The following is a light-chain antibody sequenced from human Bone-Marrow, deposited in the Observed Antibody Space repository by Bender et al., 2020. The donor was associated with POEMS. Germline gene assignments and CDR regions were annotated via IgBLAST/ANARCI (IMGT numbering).Light chain of an antibody. J-gene: IGLJ3*02. Sequence: KTGNNYVSWYQHLPGAAPKLLIYDDEKRPSGIPDRFSASTSGTSATLAITGLQTGDEADYFCGTWHKSVRSWVFGGGTKVTVL. CDR3: GTWHKSVRSWV. V-gene: IGLV1-51*01. CDR2: DDE. CDR1: KTGNNY.